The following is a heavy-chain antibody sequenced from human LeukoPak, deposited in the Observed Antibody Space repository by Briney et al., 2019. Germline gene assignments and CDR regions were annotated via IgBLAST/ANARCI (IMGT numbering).Heavy chain of an antibody. J-gene: IGHJ6*03. CDR2: IRYDGSNK. D-gene: IGHD3-10*01. V-gene: IGHV3-30*02. Sequence: PGGSLRLSCAASGFTFSSYGMHWVRQAPGKGLEWVAFIRYDGSNKYYADSVKGRFTISRDNSKNTLYLQMNSLRAEDTAVYYCARDHGGSGRRYYYYMDVWGKGTTVTVSS. CDR3: ARDHGGSGRRYYYYMDV. CDR1: GFTFSSYG.